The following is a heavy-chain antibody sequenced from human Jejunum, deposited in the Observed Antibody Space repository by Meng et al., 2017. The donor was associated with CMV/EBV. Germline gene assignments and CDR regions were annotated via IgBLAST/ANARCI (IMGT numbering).Heavy chain of an antibody. J-gene: IGHJ5*02. V-gene: IGHV4-4*07. CDR3: ARESGSYYWFDP. D-gene: IGHD1-26*01. CDR1: AGPISGYY. Sequence: QGLLQASGHGRVKSSGTLSLTGLASAGPISGYYWSWIRQPAGKGLEWIGRIYTSGSTHYNPSLKSRLTMSVDLAKNQISLKLSSVTAADTAVYYCARESGSYYWFDPWGQGTLVTVSS. CDR2: IYTSGST.